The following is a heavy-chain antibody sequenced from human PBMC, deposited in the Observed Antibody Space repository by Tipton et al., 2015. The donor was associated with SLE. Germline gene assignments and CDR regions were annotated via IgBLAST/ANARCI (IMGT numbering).Heavy chain of an antibody. V-gene: IGHV4-59*08. CDR2: IYYSGST. CDR3: ARHAGLDYYFDY. J-gene: IGHJ4*02. Sequence: TLSLTCTVSGGSISSFHWSWIRQPPGKGLEWIGYIYYSGSTTYNPSLKSRVTISVDTSKNQFSLKLSSVTAADTAFYCCARHAGLDYYFDYWGQGTLVTVSS. D-gene: IGHD3/OR15-3a*01. CDR1: GGSISSFH.